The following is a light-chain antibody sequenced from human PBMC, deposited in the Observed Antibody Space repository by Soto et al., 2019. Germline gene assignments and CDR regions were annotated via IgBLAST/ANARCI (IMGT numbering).Light chain of an antibody. CDR2: GAS. J-gene: IGKJ1*01. V-gene: IGKV1-39*01. Sequence: DIQMTQSPSSLSASVGYRVTISCRACQTITTYLNWYQQKPGQAPQLLIYGASILQSGVPSRFTGSGSGTDFTLTISRLQPADFATYHCQQTDGTPWTFGQGNPVEIK. CDR3: QQTDGTPWT. CDR1: QTITTY.